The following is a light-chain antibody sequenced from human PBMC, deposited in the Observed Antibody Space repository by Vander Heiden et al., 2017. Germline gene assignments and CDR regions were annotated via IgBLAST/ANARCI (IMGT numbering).Light chain of an antibody. CDR2: DAS. V-gene: IGKV3-11*01. J-gene: IGKJ5*01. CDR3: QQHSNWPPIT. Sequence: DIVLTQSPATLSLSPGERATLPCRASQSVSSYLAWYQQKPGQAPRLLIYDASNRATGIPARFSGSGSGTDFTLTISSLEPEDFAVYYCQQHSNWPPITFGQGTRLEIK. CDR1: QSVSSY.